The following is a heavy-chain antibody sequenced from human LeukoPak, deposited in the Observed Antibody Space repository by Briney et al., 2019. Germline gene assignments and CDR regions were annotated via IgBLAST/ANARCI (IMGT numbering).Heavy chain of an antibody. V-gene: IGHV3-64*01. CDR3: ARLVVVAATHDAFDI. J-gene: IGHJ3*02. D-gene: IGHD2-15*01. CDR2: ISSNGGNT. CDR1: GFTFSGYA. Sequence: GGSLRLSCAASGFTFSGYAMHWVRQAPGKGLEYVSAISSNGGNTYYANSVKGRFTISRDNSKNTLYLQMGSLRAEDMAVYYCARLVVVAATHDAFDIWGQGTMVTVSS.